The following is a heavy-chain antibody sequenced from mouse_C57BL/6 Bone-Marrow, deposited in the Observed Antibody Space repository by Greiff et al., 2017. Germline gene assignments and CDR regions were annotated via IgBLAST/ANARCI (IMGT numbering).Heavy chain of an antibody. J-gene: IGHJ1*03. CDR3: ARDYGSSYWYFDV. Sequence: QVQLKQSGPELVKPGASVKLSCKASGYTFTSYDINWVKPRPGQGLEWIGWIYPRDGSTKYNEKFKGKATLTVDTSSSTAYMELHSLTSEYSAVYFCARDYGSSYWYFDVWGTGTTVTVSS. V-gene: IGHV1-85*01. D-gene: IGHD1-1*01. CDR1: GYTFTSYD. CDR2: IYPRDGST.